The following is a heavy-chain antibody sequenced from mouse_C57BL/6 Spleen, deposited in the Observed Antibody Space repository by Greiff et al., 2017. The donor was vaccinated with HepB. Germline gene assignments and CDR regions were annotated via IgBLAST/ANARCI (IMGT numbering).Heavy chain of an antibody. CDR2: ISYDGSN. V-gene: IGHV3-6*01. CDR1: GYSITSGYY. CDR3: ARKGSSPS. J-gene: IGHJ4*01. D-gene: IGHD1-1*01. Sequence: EVQLQESGPGLVKPSQSLSLTCSVTGYSITSGYYWNWIRQFPGNKLEWMGYISYDGSNNFNPSLKNRISITRDTSKNQFFLKLNSVTTEDTATYYCARKGSSPSWGQGTSVTVSS.